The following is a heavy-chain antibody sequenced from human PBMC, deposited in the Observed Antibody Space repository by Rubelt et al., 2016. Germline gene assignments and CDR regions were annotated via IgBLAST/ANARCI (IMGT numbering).Heavy chain of an antibody. D-gene: IGHD6-6*01. Sequence: GWISAYNGNTNYAQKLQGRVTMTTDTSTSTAYMELRSLRSDDTAVYYCAREGGSSSSLIDYWGQGTLVTVSS. V-gene: IGHV1-18*01. CDR2: ISAYNGNT. J-gene: IGHJ4*02. CDR3: AREGGSSSSLIDY.